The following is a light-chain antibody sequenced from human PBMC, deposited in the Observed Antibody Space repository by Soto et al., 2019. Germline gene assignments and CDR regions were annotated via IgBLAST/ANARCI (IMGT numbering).Light chain of an antibody. Sequence: QSVLTQPPSVSGAPGQRVTISCTGSSSNIGAGNDVPWYQQLPGTAPKLLIYGNSNRPSGVPDRFSGSKSGTSASLAITGLQAEDEADYYCQSYDSSLSGGVFGGGTKLTVL. J-gene: IGLJ3*02. CDR3: QSYDSSLSGGV. V-gene: IGLV1-40*01. CDR1: SSNIGAGND. CDR2: GNS.